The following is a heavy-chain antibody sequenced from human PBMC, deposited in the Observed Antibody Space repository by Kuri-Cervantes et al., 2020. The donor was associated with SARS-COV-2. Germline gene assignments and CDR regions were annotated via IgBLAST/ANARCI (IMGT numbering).Heavy chain of an antibody. V-gene: IGHV3-21*01. J-gene: IGHJ4*02. CDR3: AGAVVVTAMPFGY. Sequence: GESLKISCAASGFTFSSYSMNWVRQAPGKGLEWVSSISSSSSYIYYADSVKGRFTISRDNAKNSLYLQMNSLRAEDTAVYYCAGAVVVTAMPFGYWGQGTLVTVSS. D-gene: IGHD2-21*02. CDR2: ISSSSSYI. CDR1: GFTFSSYS.